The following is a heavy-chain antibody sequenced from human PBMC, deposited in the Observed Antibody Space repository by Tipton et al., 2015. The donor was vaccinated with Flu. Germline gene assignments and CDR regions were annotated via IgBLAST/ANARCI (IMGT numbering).Heavy chain of an antibody. CDR2: LSYSGST. CDR3: ARLSYYDVDLKNFYFDY. V-gene: IGHV4-39*01. D-gene: IGHD3-10*02. Sequence: TLSLTCTVSGGSVSSTTYYWAWIRQPPGKGLEWIGSLSYSGSTYYSPSLKSRVATSVDTSTNQFSLKLSSVTAADTAVYYCARLSYYDVDLKNFYFDYWGQGALVTVSS. J-gene: IGHJ4*02. CDR1: GGSVSSTTYY.